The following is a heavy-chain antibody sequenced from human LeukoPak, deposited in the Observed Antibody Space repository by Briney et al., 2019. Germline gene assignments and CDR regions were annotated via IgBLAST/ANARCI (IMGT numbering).Heavy chain of an antibody. J-gene: IGHJ3*02. Sequence: GGSLRLSCAASGFTFSSYSMNWVRQAPGKGLEWVSSISSSTKNKYYADSVKGRFTISRDNAKNSLYLQMNSLRAADTAVYYCAKDGAGEGNDAFDIWGQGTMVTVSS. CDR1: GFTFSSYS. CDR3: AKDGAGEGNDAFDI. CDR2: ISSSTKNK. D-gene: IGHD6-19*01. V-gene: IGHV3-21*01.